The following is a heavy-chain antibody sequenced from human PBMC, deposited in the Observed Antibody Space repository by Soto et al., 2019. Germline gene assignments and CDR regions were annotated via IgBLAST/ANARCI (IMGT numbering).Heavy chain of an antibody. Sequence: EVQLVESGGGLVQPGGSLRLSCAASGFTFSSYAMHWVRQAPGKGLEYVSAISSNGGSTYYPNSVKGRFTISRDNSKNTLYLQMGSLRAEDMAVYYCARQSYSSYYFDYWGQGTLVTVSS. CDR1: GFTFSSYA. CDR2: ISSNGGST. V-gene: IGHV3-64*01. CDR3: ARQSYSSYYFDY. D-gene: IGHD6-13*01. J-gene: IGHJ4*02.